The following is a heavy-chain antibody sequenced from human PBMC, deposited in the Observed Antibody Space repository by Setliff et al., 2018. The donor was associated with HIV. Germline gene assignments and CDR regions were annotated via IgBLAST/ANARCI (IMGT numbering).Heavy chain of an antibody. J-gene: IGHJ4*02. CDR2: IYYSGRT. CDR3: ARQVTVVGYFETAAGSFNY. D-gene: IGHD2-21*01. V-gene: IGHV4-39*01. Sequence: SATLSLTCTVSGGSISSSSYYWGWIRQPPGKGLEWIGSIYYSGRTYYNPSLKSRVTLSVDTSKYQFSLKVRSVTPADTAVYYCARQVTVVGYFETAAGSFNYWGPGTLVTVSS. CDR1: GGSISSSSYY.